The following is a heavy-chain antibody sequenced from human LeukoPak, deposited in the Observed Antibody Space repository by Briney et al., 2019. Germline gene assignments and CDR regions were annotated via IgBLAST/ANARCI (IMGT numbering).Heavy chain of an antibody. J-gene: IGHJ4*02. CDR2: IRYDGSNK. CDR3: ARSSRGQTYYYDSSGYLTFDY. CDR1: GFTFSSYG. Sequence: WGSLRLSCAASGFTFSSYGMHWVRQAPGKGLEWVAFIRYDGSNKYYADSVKGRFTISRDNSKNTLYLQMNSLRSEDTAVYYCARSSRGQTYYYDSSGYLTFDYWGQGTLVTVSS. V-gene: IGHV3-30*02. D-gene: IGHD3-22*01.